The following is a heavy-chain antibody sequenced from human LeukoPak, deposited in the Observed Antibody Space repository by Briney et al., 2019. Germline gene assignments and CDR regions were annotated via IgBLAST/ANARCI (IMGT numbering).Heavy chain of an antibody. Sequence: SETLSLTCAVYGGSFSGYYWSWIRQPPGKGLEWIGEINHSGSTNYNPSLKSRVTISVDTSKNQFSLKLSSVTAADTAVYYCARLGYSNSLYYYYGMDVWGQGTTVTVSS. CDR1: GGSFSGYY. CDR2: INHSGST. V-gene: IGHV4-34*01. CDR3: ARLGYSNSLYYYYGMDV. D-gene: IGHD4-11*01. J-gene: IGHJ6*02.